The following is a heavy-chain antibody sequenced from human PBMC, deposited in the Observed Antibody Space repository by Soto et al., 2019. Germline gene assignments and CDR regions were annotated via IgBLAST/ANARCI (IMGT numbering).Heavy chain of an antibody. CDR1: GFSLSADGVG. CDR2: IYWDDDQ. Sequence: QITLKESGPPLVKPTQTLTLTCTFSGFSLSADGVGVGWIRQPPGKALEWLALIYWDDDQRYSPSLKTRLTITQDNSQNQVVLTMTNMDPVDTATYYCAHAYGGTSWPNDAFDVWGQGTVVTVSS. CDR3: AHAYGGTSWPNDAFDV. J-gene: IGHJ3*01. V-gene: IGHV2-5*02. D-gene: IGHD2-2*01.